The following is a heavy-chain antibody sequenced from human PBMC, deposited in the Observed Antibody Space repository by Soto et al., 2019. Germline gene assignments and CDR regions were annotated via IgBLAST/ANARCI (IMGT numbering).Heavy chain of an antibody. D-gene: IGHD3-3*02. J-gene: IGHJ5*02. Sequence: QLQLQESGPGLVKPSETLSLTCTVSGGSISSSSYYWGWIRQPPGKGLEWIGSIYYSGSTYYNPSLKSRVPLSVDTSKSQFSLKLTSVTAADTAVYYCASPKIAFYNWFDPWGQGTLVTVSS. V-gene: IGHV4-39*01. CDR3: ASPKIAFYNWFDP. CDR1: GGSISSSSYY. CDR2: IYYSGST.